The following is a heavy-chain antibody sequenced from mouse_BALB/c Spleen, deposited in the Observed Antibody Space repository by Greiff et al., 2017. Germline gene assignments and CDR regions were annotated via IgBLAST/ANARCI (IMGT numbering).Heavy chain of an antibody. V-gene: IGHV14-3*02. CDR3: ARYDYLYAMDY. Sequence: EVKLEESGAELVKPGASVKLSCTASGFNIKDTYMHWVKQRPEQGLEWIGRIDPANGNTKYDPKFQGKATITADTSSNTAYLQLSSLTSEDTAVYYCARYDYLYAMDYWGQGTSVTVSS. CDR2: IDPANGNT. J-gene: IGHJ4*01. CDR1: GFNIKDTY. D-gene: IGHD2-4*01.